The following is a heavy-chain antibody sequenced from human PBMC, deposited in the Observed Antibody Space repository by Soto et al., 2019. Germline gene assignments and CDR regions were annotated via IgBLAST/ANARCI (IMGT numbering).Heavy chain of an antibody. D-gene: IGHD3-3*01. J-gene: IGHJ3*02. CDR3: STDKLMWIGGDDALDI. CDR2: IKSRTDGGIT. V-gene: IGHV3-15*01. CDR1: GFTVTNTW. Sequence: EVQLVESGGGLVEQGGSLRLSCAASGFTVTNTWMSWVRQAPGKGLEWVGRIKSRTDGGITDYAAPVKDRFTIAREDSKNTLYLQMNSLQTEDTDVYYCSTDKLMWIGGDDALDIWGQGTMVTVSS.